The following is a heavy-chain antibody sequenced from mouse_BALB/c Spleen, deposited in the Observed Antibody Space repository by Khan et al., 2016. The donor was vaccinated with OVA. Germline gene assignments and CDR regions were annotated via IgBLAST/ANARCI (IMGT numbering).Heavy chain of an antibody. CDR3: DCMARK. Sequence: VQLKESGAELVKSGATVKLPCTATGLYIKDTYIPCRKQWLERGLEWIGRIDPSNGKTKYDPNVQGKATIKADTSTNTAYLQLRSLTSGDADVYIYDCMARKWGQGTTLTVSS. CDR1: GLYIKDTY. D-gene: IGHD2-10*02. J-gene: IGHJ2*01. V-gene: IGHV14-3*02. CDR2: IDPSNGKT.